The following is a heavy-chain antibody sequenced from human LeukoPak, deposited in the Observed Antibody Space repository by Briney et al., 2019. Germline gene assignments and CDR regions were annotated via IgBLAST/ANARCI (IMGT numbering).Heavy chain of an antibody. CDR3: TRDRYYYYGSGSPYYYYMDV. V-gene: IGHV4-59*01. J-gene: IGHJ6*03. CDR2: IYYSGST. CDR1: GGSISNYY. Sequence: PSETLSLTCTVSGGSISNYYWSWIRQPPGKGLEWIGDIYYSGSTNYNPSLKSRVTIPVDTSKNQFSLKLSSVTAADTAVYYCTRDRYYYYGSGSPYYYYMDVWGKGTTVTVSS. D-gene: IGHD3-10*01.